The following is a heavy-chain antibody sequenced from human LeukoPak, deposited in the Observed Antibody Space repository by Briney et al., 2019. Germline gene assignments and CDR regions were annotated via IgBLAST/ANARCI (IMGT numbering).Heavy chain of an antibody. CDR1: GYTFTRYG. CDR2: INAYNGDT. D-gene: IGHD3-22*01. J-gene: IGHJ4*02. CDR3: ARDEGSYYDYFDY. Sequence: ASVKVSCKASGYTFTRYGISWVRQVPGQGLEWVGWINAYNGDTNYAQKLQGRVTMTTDTSTSTAYMELRSLRSDDTAVYYCARDEGSYYDYFDYWGQGTQVTVSS. V-gene: IGHV1-18*01.